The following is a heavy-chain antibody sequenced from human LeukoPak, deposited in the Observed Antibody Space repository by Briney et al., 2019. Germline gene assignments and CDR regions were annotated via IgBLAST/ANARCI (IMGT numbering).Heavy chain of an antibody. CDR1: GFTFSSYS. D-gene: IGHD3-3*01. CDR2: ISSSSSTI. J-gene: IGHJ4*02. Sequence: GGSLSLSCAASGFTFSSYSMNWVRQAPGKGLEWVSYISSSSSTIYYADSVKGRFTISRDNAKNSLYLQMNSLRAEDTAVYYCARDHGRFWSGYSYYFDYWGQGTLVTVSS. CDR3: ARDHGRFWSGYSYYFDY. V-gene: IGHV3-48*01.